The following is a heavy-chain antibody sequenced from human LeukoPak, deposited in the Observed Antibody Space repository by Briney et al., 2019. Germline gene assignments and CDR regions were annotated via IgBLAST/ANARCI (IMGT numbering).Heavy chain of an antibody. V-gene: IGHV4-4*02. J-gene: IGHJ4*02. CDR3: ARGRPYYYDSSGYYYYY. CDR1: GGFISSSNW. CDR2: IYHSGST. D-gene: IGHD3-22*01. Sequence: SETLSLTCAVSGGFISSSNWWSWVRQPPGKGLEWIGEIYHSGSTNYNPSLKSRVTISVDTSKNQFSLKLSSVTAADTAVYYCARGRPYYYDSSGYYYYYWGQGTLVTVSS.